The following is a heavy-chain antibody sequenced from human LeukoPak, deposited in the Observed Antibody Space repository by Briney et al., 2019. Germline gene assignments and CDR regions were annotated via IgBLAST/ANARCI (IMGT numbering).Heavy chain of an antibody. J-gene: IGHJ4*02. CDR1: GDSVTTASY. D-gene: IGHD2-15*01. V-gene: IGHV4-38-2*02. CDR2: IYHTGNT. Sequence: PSETLSLTCSVSGDSVTTASYWGWLRQPPGKGLQWIGRIYHTGNTYSSPSLESRATISLDTSKNLFSLSLSSVTAADTAVYYCAKDRSFSGAYFDNWSQGTLVTVSS. CDR3: AKDRSFSGAYFDN.